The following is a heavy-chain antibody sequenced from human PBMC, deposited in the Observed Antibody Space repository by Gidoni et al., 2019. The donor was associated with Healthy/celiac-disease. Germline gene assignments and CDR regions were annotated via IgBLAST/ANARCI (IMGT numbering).Heavy chain of an antibody. CDR1: GFTFSSYG. J-gene: IGHJ4*02. CDR3: AKVEDIVVVVAYFDY. V-gene: IGHV3-30*18. Sequence: QVQLVESGGGVVQPGRSLRLSCAASGFTFSSYGLHWGRQAPGKGLEWVAVISYDGSNKYYAGSVKGRFTISRDNSKNTLYLQMNSLRAEDTAVYYCAKVEDIVVVVAYFDYWGQGTLVTVSS. CDR2: ISYDGSNK. D-gene: IGHD2-15*01.